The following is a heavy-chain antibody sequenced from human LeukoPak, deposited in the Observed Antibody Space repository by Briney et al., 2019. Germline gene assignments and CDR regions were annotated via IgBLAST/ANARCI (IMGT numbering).Heavy chain of an antibody. CDR1: GYTFTSYG. D-gene: IGHD3-3*01. V-gene: IGHV1-18*01. CDR3: ARDDDFWSGYIVYFDY. J-gene: IGHJ4*02. Sequence: GASVTVSCKASGYTFTSYGISWVRQAPGQGLEWMGWISAYNGNTNYAQKLQGRVTMTTDTSTSTAYMELRSLRSDDTAVYYCARDDDFWSGYIVYFDYWGQGTLVTVSP. CDR2: ISAYNGNT.